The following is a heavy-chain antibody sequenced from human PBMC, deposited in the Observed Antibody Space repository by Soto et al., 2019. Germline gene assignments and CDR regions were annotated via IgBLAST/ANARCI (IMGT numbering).Heavy chain of an antibody. D-gene: IGHD2-8*01. CDR2: IYYSGST. CDR3: ARTLGYCTNGVCYPRWFDP. CDR1: GGSIRSYY. J-gene: IGHJ5*02. Sequence: LSLTCTVSGGSIRSYYWSWIRQPPGKGLEWIGYIYYSGSTNYNPSLKSRVTISVDTSKNQFSLKLSSVTAADTAVYYCARTLGYCTNGVCYPRWFDPWGQRTLVTVYS. V-gene: IGHV4-59*01.